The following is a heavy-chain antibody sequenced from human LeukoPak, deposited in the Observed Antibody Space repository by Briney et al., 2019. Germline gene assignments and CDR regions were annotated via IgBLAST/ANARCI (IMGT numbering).Heavy chain of an antibody. V-gene: IGHV3-48*03. CDR2: ISSSGSTI. J-gene: IGHJ6*04. D-gene: IGHD3-10*02. Sequence: PGGSLRLACAASGFTVRSNYMFWVRQAPGQGLEWVSYISSSGSTIYYADSVKGRFTISRDNAKSSLYLQMNSLRAEDTAVYYCAELGITMIGGVWGKGTTVTISS. CDR3: AELGITMIGGV. CDR1: GFTVRSNY.